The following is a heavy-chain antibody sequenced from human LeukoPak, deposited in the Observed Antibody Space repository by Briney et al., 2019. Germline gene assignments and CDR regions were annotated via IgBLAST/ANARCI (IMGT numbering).Heavy chain of an antibody. Sequence: SETLSLTCTVSGGSISSGSYYWSWIRQPAGKGLEGIGRIYTSGSTNYNPSLKSRVTISVDTSKNQFSLKLSSVTAADTAVYYCARPSSYGSSWYALDAFDIWGQGTMVTVSS. CDR2: IYTSGST. CDR3: ARPSSYGSSWYALDAFDI. V-gene: IGHV4-61*02. D-gene: IGHD6-13*01. J-gene: IGHJ3*02. CDR1: GGSISSGSYY.